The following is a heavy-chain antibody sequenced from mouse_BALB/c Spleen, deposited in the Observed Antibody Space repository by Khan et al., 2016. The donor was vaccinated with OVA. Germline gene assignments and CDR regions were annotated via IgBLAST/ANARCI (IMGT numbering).Heavy chain of an antibody. J-gene: IGHJ4*01. CDR3: ARDAGRY. V-gene: IGHV1-18*01. CDR2: INPKNGDT. CDR1: GYTFPEYT. Sequence: VQLKQSGPELVKPGASVKISCKTSGYTFPEYTVHWVKQSLGKSLDWIGVINPKNGDTAYNQKFKGKATLTVDTSSSTAYMEFRSLTSEDSAVYYGARDAGRYWGQGTSVTVAS. D-gene: IGHD3-3*01.